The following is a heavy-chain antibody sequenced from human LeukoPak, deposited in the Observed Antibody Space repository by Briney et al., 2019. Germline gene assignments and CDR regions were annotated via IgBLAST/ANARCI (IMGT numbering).Heavy chain of an antibody. D-gene: IGHD1-26*01. V-gene: IGHV4/OR15-8*02. CDR2: ISLAGQT. CDR1: GGSISGTNW. J-gene: IGHJ4*02. CDR3: SRESGPFCPFGY. Sequence: SEALSLTCGVSGGSISGTNWWSWVRQPPGQGLEWIGEISLAGQTNYNPSLNGRVTMSLDKSSNQLSLHLTSVTAADTATYYCSRESGPFCPFGYWGQGTLVIVSS.